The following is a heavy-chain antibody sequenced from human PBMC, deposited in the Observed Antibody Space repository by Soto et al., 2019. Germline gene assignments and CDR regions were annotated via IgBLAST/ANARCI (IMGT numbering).Heavy chain of an antibody. J-gene: IGHJ5*02. CDR3: ARGRRIVVVPAATGHWFDP. Sequence: ASVKVSCKACGYTFTSYAMHWVRQAPGQRLEWMGWINAGNGNTKYSQKFQGRVTITRDTSASTAYMELSSLRSEDTAVYYCARGRRIVVVPAATGHWFDPWGQGTLVTVSS. D-gene: IGHD2-2*01. CDR2: INAGNGNT. CDR1: GYTFTSYA. V-gene: IGHV1-3*01.